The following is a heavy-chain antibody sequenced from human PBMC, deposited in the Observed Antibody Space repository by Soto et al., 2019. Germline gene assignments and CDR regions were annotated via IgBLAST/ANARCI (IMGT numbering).Heavy chain of an antibody. V-gene: IGHV1-69*13. CDR2: IIPIFGTA. D-gene: IGHD3-3*01. Sequence: ASVKVSCKASGGTFSSYAISWVRQAPGQGLEWLGGIIPIFGTANYAQKFQGRATITADESTSTAYMELSSLRSEDTAVYYCARGVRFLEWLCYYGMDVWGQGSTVTVSS. CDR3: ARGVRFLEWLCYYGMDV. J-gene: IGHJ6*02. CDR1: GGTFSSYA.